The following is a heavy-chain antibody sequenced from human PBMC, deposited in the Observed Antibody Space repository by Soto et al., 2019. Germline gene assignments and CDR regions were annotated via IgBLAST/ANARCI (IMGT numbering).Heavy chain of an antibody. CDR3: SRESGGATTTLDYYYFYMDV. Sequence: QVQLVQSGAEVRKPGASVTVSCRSSGDSFNDYYIHWVRQAPGQGFEWMGWINPNGGVTKYAQKFQGWVSMTRVTSIRTVYMLLSRLRSDDTAFYYCSRESGGATTTLDYYYFYMDVWGTGTTVTVSS. CDR2: INPNGGVT. V-gene: IGHV1-2*04. J-gene: IGHJ6*03. D-gene: IGHD5-12*01. CDR1: GDSFNDYY.